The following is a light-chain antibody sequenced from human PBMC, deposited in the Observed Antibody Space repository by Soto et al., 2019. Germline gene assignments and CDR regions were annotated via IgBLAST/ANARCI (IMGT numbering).Light chain of an antibody. CDR1: SSDVGGYNY. CDR2: DVS. V-gene: IGLV2-14*01. Sequence: QSVLTQPASVSGSPGQSITISCTGTSSDVGGYNYVSWYQQHPGKAPKLMIYDVSNRPSGVSNRFSGSKSGNTASLTISGLQAEDEADYYCSSYTSSRGVFGTGTTVTV. CDR3: SSYTSSRGV. J-gene: IGLJ1*01.